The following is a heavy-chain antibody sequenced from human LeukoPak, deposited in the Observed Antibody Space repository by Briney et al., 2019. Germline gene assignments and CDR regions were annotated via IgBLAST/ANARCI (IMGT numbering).Heavy chain of an antibody. CDR1: GGTFSNYA. D-gene: IGHD5-18*01. CDR3: ARAGYSYGSPFDY. V-gene: IGHV1-69*13. J-gene: IGHJ4*02. Sequence: GASVKVSCKASGGTFSNYAISWVRQAPGQGLEWMGGIIPIFGTANYAQKFQGRVTITADESTSTAYMELSSLRSEDTAVYCCARAGYSYGSPFDYWGQGTLVTVSS. CDR2: IIPIFGTA.